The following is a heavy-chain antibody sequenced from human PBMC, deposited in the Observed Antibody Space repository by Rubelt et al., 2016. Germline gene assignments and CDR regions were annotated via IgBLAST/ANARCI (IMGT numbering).Heavy chain of an antibody. D-gene: IGHD3-22*01. J-gene: IGHJ5*02. CDR3: ARDLRHTMIGFHWFDP. Sequence: QVQLQESGPGLVKPSETLSLTCTVSGGSISSYYWGWIRQPPGKGLEWIGSIYYSGSTYYNPSLKSRVTFSVDTSKNQFSLKLSSVTAADTAVYYCARDLRHTMIGFHWFDPWGQGTLVTVSS. V-gene: IGHV4-39*02. CDR1: GGSISSYY. CDR2: IYYSGST.